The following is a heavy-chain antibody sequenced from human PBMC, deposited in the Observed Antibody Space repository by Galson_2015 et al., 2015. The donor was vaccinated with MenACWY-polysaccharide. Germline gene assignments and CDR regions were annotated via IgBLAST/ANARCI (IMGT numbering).Heavy chain of an antibody. CDR2: INPNSGGT. Sequence: SVKVSCKASGYTFTGYYMHWVRQAPGQGLEWMGWINPNSGGTNYAQKFQGRVTMTRDTSISTAYMELSRLRSDDTAVYYCARDYCGGDCYADYWGQGTLVTVSS. V-gene: IGHV1-2*02. CDR1: GYTFTGYY. CDR3: ARDYCGGDCYADY. D-gene: IGHD2-21*02. J-gene: IGHJ4*02.